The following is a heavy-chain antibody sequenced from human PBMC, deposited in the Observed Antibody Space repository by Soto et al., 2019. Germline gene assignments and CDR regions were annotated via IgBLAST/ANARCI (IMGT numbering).Heavy chain of an antibody. J-gene: IGHJ4*02. V-gene: IGHV3-30-3*02. CDR2: ISYDGSSK. D-gene: IGHD6-19*01. Sequence: GGSLRLSCAASGFTFSSYAMHWVRQAPGKGLEWVAVISYDGSSKYYADSVKGRFTISRDNSENTLYLQMNSLRAEDTAVYYFSKCNQWLVRVSYFDYWGQGTLVTVSS. CDR3: SKCNQWLVRVSYFDY. CDR1: GFTFSSYA.